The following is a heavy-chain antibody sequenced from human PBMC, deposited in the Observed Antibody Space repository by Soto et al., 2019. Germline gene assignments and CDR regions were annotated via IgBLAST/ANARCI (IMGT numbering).Heavy chain of an antibody. J-gene: IGHJ6*02. CDR1: GFTFSTYA. V-gene: IGHV3-23*01. CDR3: ARDSITRVSSDVPGMDV. Sequence: GGSLRLSCAASGFTFSTYAMSWVRQAPGKGLEWVSVIGEGGFSTQYAASVKGRFTISRDNSKNMLYLQMNSLRSDDTAAYYCARDSITRVSSDVPGMDVWGQGTTVTVSS. CDR2: IGEGGFST. D-gene: IGHD3-16*01.